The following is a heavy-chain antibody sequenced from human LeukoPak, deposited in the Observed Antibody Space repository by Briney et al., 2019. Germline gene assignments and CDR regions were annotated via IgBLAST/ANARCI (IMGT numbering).Heavy chain of an antibody. D-gene: IGHD1-26*01. CDR3: TRGAPQADVFDI. J-gene: IGHJ3*02. CDR2: FKSKVAGGTT. Sequence: PGGSLRLSCAASGFSFSDYYMSWLRQAPGKGLEWVGRFKSKVAGGTTDYAAPVAGRFTISRDDSKNMLYLQMNSLKTEDTGVYYCTRGAPQADVFDIWGQGTMVTVSS. V-gene: IGHV3-15*01. CDR1: GFSFSDYY.